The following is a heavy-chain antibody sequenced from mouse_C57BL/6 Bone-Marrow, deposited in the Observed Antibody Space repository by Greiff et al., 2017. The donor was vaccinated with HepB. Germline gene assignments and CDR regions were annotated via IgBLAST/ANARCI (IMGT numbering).Heavy chain of an antibody. V-gene: IGHV1-64*01. CDR1: GYTFTSYW. CDR3: ARYSSCYVPDAMDY. CDR2: IHPNCGST. J-gene: IGHJ4*01. D-gene: IGHD3-2*02. Sequence: VQLQQPGAELVKPGASVKLSCKVSGYTFTSYWMHWVQQRPGQGLEWIGMIHPNCGSTTYNEKFKSKATLIVDKSSSTAYIELSSLPSEDSAVDYCARYSSCYVPDAMDYWGQGTSDTVSS.